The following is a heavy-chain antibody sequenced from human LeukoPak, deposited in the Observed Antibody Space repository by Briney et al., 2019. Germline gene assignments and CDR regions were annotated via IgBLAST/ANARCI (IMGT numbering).Heavy chain of an antibody. CDR1: GFTFSSYG. D-gene: IGHD6-13*01. V-gene: IGHV3-30*03. J-gene: IGHJ6*04. CDR2: ISYDGSNK. Sequence: TGGSLRLSCAASGFTFSSYGMHWVRQAPGKGLEWVAVISYDGSNKYYADSVKGRFTISRDNSKNTLYLQMNSLRAEDTAVYYCARGGAASGGMDVWGKGTTVTVSS. CDR3: ARGGAASGGMDV.